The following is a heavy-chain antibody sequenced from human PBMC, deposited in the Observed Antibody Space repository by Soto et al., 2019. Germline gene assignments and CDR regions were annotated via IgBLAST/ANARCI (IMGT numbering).Heavy chain of an antibody. CDR2: INPNSGGT. CDR3: ARDSYYYDSSGS. V-gene: IGHV1-2*02. J-gene: IGHJ5*02. D-gene: IGHD3-22*01. CDR1: GYTFTGYY. Sequence: ASVKVSCKASGYTFTGYYMHWVRQAPGQGLEWMGWINPNSGGTNYAQKFQGRVTMTRDTSISTAYMELSRLRSDDTAVYYCARDSYYYDSSGSWGQGPLVTVSS.